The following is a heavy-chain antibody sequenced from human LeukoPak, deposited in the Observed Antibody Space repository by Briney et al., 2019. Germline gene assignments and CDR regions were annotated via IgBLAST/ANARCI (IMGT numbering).Heavy chain of an antibody. CDR3: ARGYSSSWLTFDY. Sequence: SETLSLTGAVYGGSFSGYYGSWFRQPPGKGLEWIGEINHSGGTNYNPSLKSRVTISVDTSKNQFSLKLSSVTAADTAVYYCARGYSSSWLTFDYWGQGTLVTVSS. V-gene: IGHV4-34*01. CDR2: INHSGGT. D-gene: IGHD6-13*01. J-gene: IGHJ4*02. CDR1: GGSFSGYY.